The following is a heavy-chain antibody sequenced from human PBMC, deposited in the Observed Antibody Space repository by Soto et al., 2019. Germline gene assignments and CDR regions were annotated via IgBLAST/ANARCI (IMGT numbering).Heavy chain of an antibody. J-gene: IGHJ5*02. CDR3: AAHCSIKCCDWAAP. V-gene: IGHV1-46*02. D-gene: IGHD2-2*01. CDR2: IDPRGGGA. Sequence: QVKLVQSGAEVKKPGASVRVSCTASGYNFNKYYIHWVRQAPGQGLEWMGVIDPRGGGATYAQMFQGRLTLPRDPSTTTVFMELNILTADDTAIYFCAAHCSIKCCDWAAPWGQGALVTVSS. CDR1: GYNFNKYY.